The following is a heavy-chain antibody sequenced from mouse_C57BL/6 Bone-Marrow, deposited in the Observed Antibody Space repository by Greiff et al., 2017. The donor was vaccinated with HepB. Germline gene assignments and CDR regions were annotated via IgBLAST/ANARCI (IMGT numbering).Heavy chain of an antibody. D-gene: IGHD1-1*01. CDR2: IDPETGGT. J-gene: IGHJ4*01. CDR3: TRCPRLGYGSSYDYAMDY. Sequence: QVQLKQSGAELVRPGASVTLSCKASGYTFTDYEMHWVKQTPVHGLEWIGAIDPETGGTAYNQKFKGKAILTADKSSSTAYMELRSLTSEDSAVYYYTRCPRLGYGSSYDYAMDYWGQGTSVTVSS. CDR1: GYTFTDYE. V-gene: IGHV1-15*01.